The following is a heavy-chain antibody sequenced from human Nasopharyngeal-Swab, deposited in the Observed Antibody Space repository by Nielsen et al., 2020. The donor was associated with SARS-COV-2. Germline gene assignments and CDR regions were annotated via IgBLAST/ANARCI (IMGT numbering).Heavy chain of an antibody. CDR1: GFTFSSYA. V-gene: IGHV3-23*01. CDR2: ISGSGGST. J-gene: IGHJ6*02. Sequence: GSLRLSCAASGFTFSSYAMSWVRQAPGKGLEWVSAISGSGGSTYYADSVKGRFTISRDNSKNTLYLQMNSLRAEDTAVYYCAKDLLRFLEWSPMDVWGQGTTVTVSS. CDR3: AKDLLRFLEWSPMDV. D-gene: IGHD3-3*01.